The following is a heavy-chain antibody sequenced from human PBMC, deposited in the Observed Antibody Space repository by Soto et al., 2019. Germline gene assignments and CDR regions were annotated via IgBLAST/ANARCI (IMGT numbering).Heavy chain of an antibody. Sequence: EVQLVESGGGLVQPGGSLRLSCAASGFTFSSHYMSWIRQAQGKGLEWVANVNGDGSEKYYVDSVKGRFTVSRDNDKISLYLQMNSLRAEDTAVYYCAKWWGAASDYWFQGTLVTVYS. V-gene: IGHV3-7*01. CDR2: VNGDGSEK. J-gene: IGHJ4*02. D-gene: IGHD1-26*01. CDR3: AKWWGAASDY. CDR1: GFTFSSHY.